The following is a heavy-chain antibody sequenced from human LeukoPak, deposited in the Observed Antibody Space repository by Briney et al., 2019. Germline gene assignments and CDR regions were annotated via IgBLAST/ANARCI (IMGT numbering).Heavy chain of an antibody. CDR3: AREIDSSGWYVRWFDP. V-gene: IGHV4-4*02. J-gene: IGHJ5*02. CDR2: IYHSGST. D-gene: IGHD6-19*01. Sequence: SGTLPLTCAVSGSSISSSNWWSWVRQPPGKGLEWIGEIYHSGSTNYNPSLKSRVTISVDKSKNQFSLKLSSVTAADTAVYYCAREIDSSGWYVRWFDPWGQGTLVTVSS. CDR1: GSSISSSNW.